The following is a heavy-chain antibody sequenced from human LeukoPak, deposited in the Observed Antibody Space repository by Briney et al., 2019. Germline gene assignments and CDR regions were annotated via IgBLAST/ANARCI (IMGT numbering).Heavy chain of an antibody. CDR2: IRYDGSNK. D-gene: IGHD2-15*01. J-gene: IGHJ4*02. CDR1: GFPLSSYG. V-gene: IGHV3-30*02. CDR3: AKDRSLLPFDY. Sequence: GGSLRLFCAASGFPLSSYGMQWVRQAPGKGLEGVAFIRYDGSNKYYADSVKGRFTISRDNSKNTLYLQMTSMRAEATAVYYCAKDRSLLPFDYWGQGTLVTVSS.